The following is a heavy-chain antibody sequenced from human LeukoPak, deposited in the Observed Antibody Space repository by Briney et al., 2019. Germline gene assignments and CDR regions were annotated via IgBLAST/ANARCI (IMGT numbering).Heavy chain of an antibody. V-gene: IGHV1-2*02. J-gene: IGHJ3*02. Sequence: ASVKVSCKASGYTFTGYYMHWVRQAPGQGLGWMGWINPNSGGTNYAQKFQGRVTMTRDTSISTAYMELSRLRSDDTAVYYCARAKSIFGVANDAFDIWGQGTMVTVSS. CDR3: ARAKSIFGVANDAFDI. CDR1: GYTFTGYY. D-gene: IGHD3-3*01. CDR2: INPNSGGT.